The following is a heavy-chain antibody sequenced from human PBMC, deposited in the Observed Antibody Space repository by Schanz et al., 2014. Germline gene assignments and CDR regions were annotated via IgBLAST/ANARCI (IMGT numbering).Heavy chain of an antibody. CDR1: GFTFSTYA. CDR2: ISGSGGST. V-gene: IGHV3-23*01. Sequence: EVQLLDSGGGLVQPGGSLRLSCAASGFTFSTYAMSWVRQAPGKGLEWVSAISGSGGSTYYADSVKGRFTISRDNSKKTLSLQMISLRAEDTAVYYCAKQIHYDILTVTRNWGQGTLVTVSS. J-gene: IGHJ4*02. CDR3: AKQIHYDILTVTRN. D-gene: IGHD3-9*01.